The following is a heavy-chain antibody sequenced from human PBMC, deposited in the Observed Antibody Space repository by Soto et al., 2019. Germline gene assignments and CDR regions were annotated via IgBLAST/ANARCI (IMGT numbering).Heavy chain of an antibody. CDR3: ARKGRGSCGGLGRWLDP. CDR2: INHSGST. V-gene: IGHV4-34*01. D-gene: IGHD2-15*01. Sequence: QVQLQQWGAGLLKPSETLSLTCAVYGGSFSGYYWSWIRQPPGKGLEWIGEINHSGSTNYNPSLKSRVTISVDTSKNQFSLKLSSVTAADTAVYYCARKGRGSCGGLGRWLDPWGQGTLVTVSS. CDR1: GGSFSGYY. J-gene: IGHJ5*02.